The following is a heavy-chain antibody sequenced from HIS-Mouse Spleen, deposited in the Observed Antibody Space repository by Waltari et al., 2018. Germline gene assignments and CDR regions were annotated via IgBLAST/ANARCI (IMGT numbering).Heavy chain of an antibody. V-gene: IGHV4-59*01. CDR3: ARASRDLLLPRYFDL. Sequence: QVQLQESGPGLVKPSETLSLTCTVSGGSISSYYWSWIRQPPGKGLEWIGYYSGSTNYNPSLESRVTISVDTSKNQCSLKLSSVTAADTAVYYCARASRDLLLPRYFDLWGRGTLVTVSS. CDR1: GGSISSYY. J-gene: IGHJ2*01. CDR2: YYSGST.